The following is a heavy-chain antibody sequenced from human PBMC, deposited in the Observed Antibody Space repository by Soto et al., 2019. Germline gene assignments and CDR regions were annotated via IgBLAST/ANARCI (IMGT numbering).Heavy chain of an antibody. D-gene: IGHD3-3*01. J-gene: IGHJ5*02. CDR2: ISSHGDTT. Sequence: GWSLRLSCEAAGFRFSIYAMNWVRQAQGKGLEWVSSISSHGDTTYYAESVRGRFTISRDNSKNTLFLQMNSLRAGDTAVYFCARDHYDFWSGFPPTIWFHPWGQGTLVTGSS. CDR1: GFRFSIYA. V-gene: IGHV3-23*01. CDR3: ARDHYDFWSGFPPTIWFHP.